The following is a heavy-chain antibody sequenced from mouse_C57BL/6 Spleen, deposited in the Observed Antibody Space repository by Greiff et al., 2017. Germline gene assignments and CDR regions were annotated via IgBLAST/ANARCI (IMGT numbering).Heavy chain of an antibody. CDR3: ARDQEAYAMDY. CDR1: GFTFSSYA. V-gene: IGHV5-4*01. J-gene: IGHJ4*01. Sequence: DVKLVESGGGLVKPGGSLKLSCAASGFTFSSYAMSWVRPTPEKRLEWVATIIDGGSYTYYPDNVQGRFTISRDNAKNNLYLQISHLKSEDKAMYYCARDQEAYAMDYWGQGTSVTVSS. CDR2: IIDGGSYT.